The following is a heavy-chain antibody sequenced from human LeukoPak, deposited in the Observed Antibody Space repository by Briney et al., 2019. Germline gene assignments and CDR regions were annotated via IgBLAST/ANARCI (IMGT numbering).Heavy chain of an antibody. Sequence: GASVKVSCKASGYTSIGYYIHWVRQAPGQGLEWMGWINPNSGGTNYAQKFQGRVTMTRDTSITTAYMDLSRLRSDDTAVYYCARAHESSGLFDYWGQGTLVTVSS. CDR2: INPNSGGT. CDR1: GYTSIGYY. CDR3: ARAHESSGLFDY. D-gene: IGHD6-19*01. J-gene: IGHJ4*02. V-gene: IGHV1-2*02.